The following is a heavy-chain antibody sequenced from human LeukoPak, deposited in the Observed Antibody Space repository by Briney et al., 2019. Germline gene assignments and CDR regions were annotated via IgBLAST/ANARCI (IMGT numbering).Heavy chain of an antibody. D-gene: IGHD1-26*01. J-gene: IGHJ2*01. CDR1: GFTFSNYV. CDR2: ITGSGGST. CDR3: AKGNWGERLDWYFDL. V-gene: IGHV3-23*01. Sequence: GGSLRLSCAASGFTFSNYVMSWVRQAPGSGLEWVSGITGSGGSTYYADSVKGRFTISRDNSKTTLYLQMNSLRAEDTAVYYCAKGNWGERLDWYFDLWGRGTLVTVSS.